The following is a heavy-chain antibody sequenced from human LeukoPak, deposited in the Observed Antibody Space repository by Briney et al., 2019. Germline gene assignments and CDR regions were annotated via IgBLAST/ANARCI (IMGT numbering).Heavy chain of an antibody. CDR2: AYVRSEWHT. D-gene: IGHD1-26*01. V-gene: IGHV6-1*01. CDR3: ASGWALS. J-gene: IGHJ5*02. CDR1: GDSVSNKNGA. Sequence: SQTLSLTCDVSGDSVSNKNGAWNWIRQSPSRGLEWLGWAYVRSEWHTDYAVSVKGRIAITADTSKNQFSLQLASVTPEDTAVYYCASGWALSWGQGSLVTVPS.